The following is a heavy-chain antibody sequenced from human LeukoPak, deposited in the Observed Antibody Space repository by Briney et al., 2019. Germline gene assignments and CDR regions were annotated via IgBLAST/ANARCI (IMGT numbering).Heavy chain of an antibody. J-gene: IGHJ4*02. CDR1: GFTFSSYS. CDR3: ARGSAVTANNFDF. D-gene: IGHD4-11*01. Sequence: GGSLRLSCAASGFTFSSYSMNWVRQAPGKGLEWVSSISSSSSYIYYADSVKGRFTISRDNAKNSLYLQMNSLRAEDTAVYYCARGSAVTANNFDFWGQGTLVTVSS. CDR2: ISSSSSYI. V-gene: IGHV3-21*01.